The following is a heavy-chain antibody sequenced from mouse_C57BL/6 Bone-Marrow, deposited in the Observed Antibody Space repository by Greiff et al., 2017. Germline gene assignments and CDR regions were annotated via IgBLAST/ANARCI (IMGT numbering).Heavy chain of an antibody. CDR1: GYTFTSYW. D-gene: IGHD1-1*01. CDR2: IYPGSGST. J-gene: IGHJ2*01. Sequence: QVQLQQPGAELVKPGASVKVSCKASGYTFTSYWITWVKQRPGQGLEWIGDIYPGSGSTNYNEKFKSKATLTVDTSSSTAYMQLSSLTSEDSAVYYCARKIYYGSSPDYWGQGTTLTVSS. V-gene: IGHV1-55*01. CDR3: ARKIYYGSSPDY.